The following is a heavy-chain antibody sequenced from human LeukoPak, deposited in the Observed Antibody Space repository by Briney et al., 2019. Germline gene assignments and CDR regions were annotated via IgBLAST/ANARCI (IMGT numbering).Heavy chain of an antibody. Sequence: PGGSLRLSCAASGFTFSSYSMNWLRQAPGKGLEWFSSISSGSSYIYYADSVKGRFTISRDNAKNSLYLQMNSLRAEDTAVYYCARAHCSSTSCYEDYYYYMDVWGKGTTVTVSS. CDR3: ARAHCSSTSCYEDYYYYMDV. V-gene: IGHV3-21*01. J-gene: IGHJ6*03. CDR1: GFTFSSYS. CDR2: ISSGSSYI. D-gene: IGHD2-2*01.